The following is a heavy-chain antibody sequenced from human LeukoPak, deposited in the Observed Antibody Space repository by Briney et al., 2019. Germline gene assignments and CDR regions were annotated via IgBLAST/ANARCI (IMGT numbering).Heavy chain of an antibody. J-gene: IGHJ4*02. Sequence: PSETLSLTCAVYGGSFSGYYWSWIRQPPGKGLEWIGEINHSGSTNYNPSLKSRVTISVDTSKNQFSLKLSSVTAADTAVYYCARLTGYCSSTSCYEDFDYWGQGTLVTVSS. CDR3: ARLTGYCSSTSCYEDFDY. D-gene: IGHD2-2*01. V-gene: IGHV4-34*01. CDR1: GGSFSGYY. CDR2: INHSGST.